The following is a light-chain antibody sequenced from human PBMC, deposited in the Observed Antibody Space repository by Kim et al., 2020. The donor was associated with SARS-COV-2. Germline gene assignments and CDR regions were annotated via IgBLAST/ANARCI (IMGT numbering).Light chain of an antibody. CDR1: TDDVGGYDC. CDR3: CSYARSFNLI. J-gene: IGLJ2*01. CDR2: DVS. Sequence: GQSVNMSCTGTTDDVGGYDCVSWFHHPTGKAPKLIIHDVSQRPSVVPDRFSVSKSGNPASLTVSGLQAEDEADYYCCSYARSFNLIFGGGTQLTVL. V-gene: IGLV2-8*01.